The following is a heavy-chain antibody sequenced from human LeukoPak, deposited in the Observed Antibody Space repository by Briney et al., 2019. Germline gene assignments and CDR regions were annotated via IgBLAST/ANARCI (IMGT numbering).Heavy chain of an antibody. J-gene: IGHJ4*02. CDR1: GFTFDDYA. CDR3: AKDNRRGSSGLFDY. D-gene: IGHD6-6*01. CDR2: ISWNSGSI. V-gene: IGHV3-9*01. Sequence: GRSLRLSCAASGFTFDDYAMHWVRQAPGKGLEWVSGISWNSGSIGYADSVKGRFTISRDNAKNSLYLQMNSLRAEDTALYYCAKDNRRGSSGLFDYWGQGTLVTVSS.